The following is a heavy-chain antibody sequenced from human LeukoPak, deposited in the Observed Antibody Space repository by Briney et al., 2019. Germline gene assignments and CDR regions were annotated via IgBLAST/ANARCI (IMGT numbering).Heavy chain of an antibody. D-gene: IGHD3-9*01. CDR2: ISYSGST. Sequence: SETLSLTCTVSGGSISSHYWNWIRQPPGKGLDWIGHISYSGSTNYNPSLKSRVTISVDTSKNHYSLKLSSVTAADTAVYYCARLSDRILGSYYFDYWGQGTLVTVSS. V-gene: IGHV4-59*08. J-gene: IGHJ4*02. CDR3: ARLSDRILGSYYFDY. CDR1: GGSISSHY.